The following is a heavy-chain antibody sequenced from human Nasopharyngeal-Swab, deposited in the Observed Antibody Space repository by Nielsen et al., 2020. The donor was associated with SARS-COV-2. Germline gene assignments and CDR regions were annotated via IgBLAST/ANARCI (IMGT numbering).Heavy chain of an antibody. CDR1: GGSISSSNW. CDR3: ARSPGYYFDY. J-gene: IGHJ4*02. V-gene: IGHV4-4*02. CDR2: IYHSGST. Sequence: SETLSLTCAVSGGSISSSNWWSWVRQPPGKGLEWIGEIYHSGSTNYNPSLKSRVTISVDTSKNQFSLKLTSVTAADTAVYYCARSPGYYFDYWGQGTLVTVSS.